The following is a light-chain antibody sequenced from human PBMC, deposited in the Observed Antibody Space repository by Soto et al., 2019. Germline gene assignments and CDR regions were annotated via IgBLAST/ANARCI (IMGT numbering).Light chain of an antibody. Sequence: QSALTQPASVSGSPGQSITISCTGTSSDVGDYNYNYVSWYQQHPGKAPKLMIYDVSNRPSGVSNRFSGSKSGNTASLTISGLQAEDEADYYCSSSTSSSTYVLFGGGTQLTVL. J-gene: IGLJ2*01. CDR1: SSDVGDYNYNY. V-gene: IGLV2-14*01. CDR3: SSSTSSSTYVL. CDR2: DVS.